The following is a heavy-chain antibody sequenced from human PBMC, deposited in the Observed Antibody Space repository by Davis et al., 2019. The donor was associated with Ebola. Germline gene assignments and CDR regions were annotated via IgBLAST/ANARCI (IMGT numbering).Heavy chain of an antibody. CDR3: ARDLHKLRFLEWPRRGNYGMDV. J-gene: IGHJ6*02. Sequence: MPGGSLRLSCTVSGGSISSYYWSWIRQPPGKGLEWIGYIYYSGSTYYNPSLKSRVTISVDTSKNQFSLKLSSVTAADTAVYYCARDLHKLRFLEWPRRGNYGMDVWGQGTTVTASS. CDR1: GGSISSYY. CDR2: IYYSGST. V-gene: IGHV4-59*01. D-gene: IGHD3-3*01.